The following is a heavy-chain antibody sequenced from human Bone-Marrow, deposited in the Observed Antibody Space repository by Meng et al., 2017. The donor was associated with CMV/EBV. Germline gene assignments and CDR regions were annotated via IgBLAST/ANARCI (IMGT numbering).Heavy chain of an antibody. V-gene: IGHV3-21*01. CDR1: GFNFNSYT. CDR3: VRADPTKRSSKTSCLDY. Sequence: GESLKISCEGFGFNFNSYTMDWVRQAPGRGLEWVSAISSGSQYIYYADSVKGRFTISRDNAKNSLYLQMNSLRDEDTAVYYCVRADPTKRSSKTSCLDYWGQGTLVTVSS. D-gene: IGHD2-2*01. CDR2: ISSGSQYI. J-gene: IGHJ4*02.